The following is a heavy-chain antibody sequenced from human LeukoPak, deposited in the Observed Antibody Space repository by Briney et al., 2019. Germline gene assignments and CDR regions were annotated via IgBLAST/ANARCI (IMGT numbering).Heavy chain of an antibody. Sequence: ASVKVSCKASGYTFTGYYMHWVRQAPGQGLEWMGWINPNSGGTNYAQKFQGRVTMTRDTSISTAYMELSRLRSDDTAVYYCARVTNITISVHFDYWGQGTLVTVSS. V-gene: IGHV1-2*02. J-gene: IGHJ4*02. CDR1: GYTFTGYY. CDR2: INPNSGGT. D-gene: IGHD3-3*01. CDR3: ARVTNITISVHFDY.